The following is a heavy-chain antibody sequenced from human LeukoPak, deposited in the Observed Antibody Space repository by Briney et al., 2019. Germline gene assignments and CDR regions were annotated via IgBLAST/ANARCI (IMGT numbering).Heavy chain of an antibody. D-gene: IGHD6-19*01. CDR2: IYYSGST. CDR3: ARVEWAVVPSLRWFDP. V-gene: IGHV4-30-4*07. Sequence: SETLSLTCAVSGGSISSGGYSWSWIRQPPGKGLEWIGYIYYSGSTYYNPSLKSRVTISVDTSKNQFSLKLSSVTAADTAVYYCARVEWAVVPSLRWFDPWGQGTLVTVSS. J-gene: IGHJ5*02. CDR1: GGSISSGGYS.